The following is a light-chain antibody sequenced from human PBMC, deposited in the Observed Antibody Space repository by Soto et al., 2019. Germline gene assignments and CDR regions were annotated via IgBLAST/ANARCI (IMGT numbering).Light chain of an antibody. CDR3: QQYGRSPVT. CDR2: NAS. V-gene: IGKV3-20*01. J-gene: IGKJ3*01. Sequence: EILLTQSPGTLSLSPGQRATLSCRSSETLSSGSLAWYQQKPGQAPRLLISNASRRATGTPDRFSGSGSGTDFTLTISRLEPEDFAVYFCQQYGRSPVTFGPGTKVDIK. CDR1: ETLSSGS.